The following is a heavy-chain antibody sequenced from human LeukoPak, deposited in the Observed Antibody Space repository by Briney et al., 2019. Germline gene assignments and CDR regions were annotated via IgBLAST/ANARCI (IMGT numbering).Heavy chain of an antibody. D-gene: IGHD5-12*01. J-gene: IGHJ4*02. Sequence: PSETLSLTCSVSGGSISSYYWSWIRQPPGKGLEWIGYIYYSGSTNYNPSLKSRVTMSVDTSKNQISLKLSSVTAADTAVYYCARSSGYGDYWGQGTLVTVSS. CDR3: ARSSGYGDY. V-gene: IGHV4-59*12. CDR2: IYYSGST. CDR1: GGSISSYY.